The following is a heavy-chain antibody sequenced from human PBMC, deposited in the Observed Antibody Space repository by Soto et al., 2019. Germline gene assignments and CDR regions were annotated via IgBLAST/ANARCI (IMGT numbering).Heavy chain of an antibody. J-gene: IGHJ4*02. CDR2: TYHSGST. D-gene: IGHD1-1*01. V-gene: IGHV4-4*02. CDR3: AARPWTVEPKPFDF. CDR1: SGSITSSNW. Sequence: QVQLQESGPGLVKPSGTLSLTCAVCSGSITSSNWWSWVRQPPGKGLEWIGDTYHSGSTNYNPSLTSLVTIAVDKSRTQFSLQLSAVTAADTAVYYSAARPWTVEPKPFDFWGQGTLVTVSS.